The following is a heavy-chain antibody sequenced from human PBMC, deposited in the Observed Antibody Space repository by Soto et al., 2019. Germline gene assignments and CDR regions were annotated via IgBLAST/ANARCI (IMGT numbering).Heavy chain of an antibody. D-gene: IGHD3-10*01. Sequence: EVRLEEAGGGFVQPGGSLRVSCSGSGFIFSSFWMHWVRQGPGKGLEWVSRINGDGASLAYAESVKGRFSISRDNVKNTLHLQMNSLGVDDTAVYFCAREGSLGLDVWGRRTTVTVSS. CDR1: GFIFSSFW. V-gene: IGHV3-74*03. CDR3: AREGSLGLDV. J-gene: IGHJ6*02. CDR2: INGDGASL.